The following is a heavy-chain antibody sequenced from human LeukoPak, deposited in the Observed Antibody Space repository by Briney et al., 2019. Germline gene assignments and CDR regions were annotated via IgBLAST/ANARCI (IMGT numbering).Heavy chain of an antibody. CDR1: GFTAISNY. CDR3: VRAIGVVVEY. Sequence: TGGSLRLSCAASGFTAISNYMSWVRQAPGKGLEWVSVIYSGGGTFYADSVKGRFTISRDNSKNTVYLQMIGLSAEDTAVYYCVRAIGVVVEYWGQGTLVTVSS. D-gene: IGHD3-3*01. J-gene: IGHJ4*02. V-gene: IGHV3-53*01. CDR2: IYSGGGT.